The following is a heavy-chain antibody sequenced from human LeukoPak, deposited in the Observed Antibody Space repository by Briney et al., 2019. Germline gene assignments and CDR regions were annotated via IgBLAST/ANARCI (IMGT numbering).Heavy chain of an antibody. CDR3: ARDLHDYMTMDV. D-gene: IGHD4/OR15-4a*01. V-gene: IGHV3-23*01. J-gene: IGHJ6*02. CDR2: IGSDGKT. Sequence: PGGSLRLSCEASGFTFSAYAMTWVRQAPGKGLEWVSFIGSDGKTYYSEAVKGRFAISRDNYKSMVFLQLNSVRAEDTALYYCARDLHDYMTMDVWGQGTTVTVSS. CDR1: GFTFSAYA.